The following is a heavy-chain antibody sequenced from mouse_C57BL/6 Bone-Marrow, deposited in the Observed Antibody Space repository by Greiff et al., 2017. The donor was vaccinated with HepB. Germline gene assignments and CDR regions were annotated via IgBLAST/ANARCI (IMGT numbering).Heavy chain of an antibody. J-gene: IGHJ2*01. CDR3: ARFLPYYYGSSYFDY. D-gene: IGHD1-1*01. V-gene: IGHV1-26*01. CDR1: GYTFTDYY. CDR2: INPNNGGT. Sequence: EVQGVESGPELVKPGASVKISCKASGYTFTDYYMNWVKQSHGKSLEWIGDINPNNGGTSYNQKFKGKATLTVDKSSSTAYMELRSLTSEDSAVYYCARFLPYYYGSSYFDYWGQGTTLTVSS.